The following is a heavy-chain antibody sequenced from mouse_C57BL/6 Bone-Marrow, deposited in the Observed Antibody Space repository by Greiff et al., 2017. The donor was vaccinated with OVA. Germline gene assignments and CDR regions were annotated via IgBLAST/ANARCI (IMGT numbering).Heavy chain of an antibody. Sequence: VQLQQSGPVLVKPGASVKMSCKASGYTFTDYYMNWVKQSHGKSLEWIGVINPYNGGTSYNQKFKGKATLTVNKSSSTAYMELNSLTSEDSADYYCAGGNDGFAYWGQGTLVTVSA. D-gene: IGHD2-2*01. J-gene: IGHJ3*01. CDR3: AGGNDGFAY. CDR2: INPYNGGT. CDR1: GYTFTDYY. V-gene: IGHV1-19*01.